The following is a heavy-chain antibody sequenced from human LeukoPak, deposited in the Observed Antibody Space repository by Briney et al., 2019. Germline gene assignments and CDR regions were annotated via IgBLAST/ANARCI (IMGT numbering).Heavy chain of an antibody. V-gene: IGHV4-34*01. CDR1: AGSFSGYY. D-gene: IGHD2-2*01. Sequence: PSETLSLTCAVYAGSFSGYYWSWIRQPPGKGLEWIGEINHSGSTNYNPSLKSRVTISVATSKNQFSLKLSSLTAAATAVYSVARGPYIVVVPAARRRRWFDPWGQGTLVTVSS. CDR2: INHSGST. CDR3: ARGPYIVVVPAARRRRWFDP. J-gene: IGHJ5*02.